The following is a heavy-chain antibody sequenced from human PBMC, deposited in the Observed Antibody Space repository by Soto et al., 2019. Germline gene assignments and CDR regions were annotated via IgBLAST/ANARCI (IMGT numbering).Heavy chain of an antibody. CDR2: IYHSGSI. Sequence: QVQLQESGPGLVKPSGTLSLTCTVSNASISSRKWWTWVRQTPGKGLEWIGEIYHSGSINHNPSLKSRVTMALDKSKTQFSLNMPSVTAADTAVYYCASKFGELLADAFDIWGQGTVVTVSS. J-gene: IGHJ3*02. V-gene: IGHV4-4*02. D-gene: IGHD3-10*01. CDR1: NASISSRKW. CDR3: ASKFGELLADAFDI.